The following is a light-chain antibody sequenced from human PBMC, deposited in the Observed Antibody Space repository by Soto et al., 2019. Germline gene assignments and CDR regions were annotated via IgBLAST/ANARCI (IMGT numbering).Light chain of an antibody. Sequence: DIQMTQSPSSLSASVGDRVTITCRASQSIRSSLDWYQQKRGKAPQLLIYDASNLESGVPSRFSGSGSGTAFTLTISSLQPDDVATYYCQRYDTTPKTLGRGTKVEIK. CDR1: QSIRSS. J-gene: IGKJ1*01. CDR2: DAS. V-gene: IGKV1-5*01. CDR3: QRYDTTPKT.